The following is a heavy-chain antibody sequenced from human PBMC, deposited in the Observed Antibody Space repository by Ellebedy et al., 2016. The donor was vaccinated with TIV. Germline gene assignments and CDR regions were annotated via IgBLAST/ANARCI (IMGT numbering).Heavy chain of an antibody. Sequence: GGSLRLSCAASGFTFGSYDVYRVRQAPGKGLDWVAVISYDRSNKDYADSVKGRFTISRDNSKNTLYLQMNSLRPEDTAVYYCARVFQSYYFDYWGQGTLVTVAS. CDR2: ISYDRSNK. CDR1: GFTFGSYD. V-gene: IGHV3-30*03. D-gene: IGHD3-10*01. CDR3: ARVFQSYYFDY. J-gene: IGHJ4*02.